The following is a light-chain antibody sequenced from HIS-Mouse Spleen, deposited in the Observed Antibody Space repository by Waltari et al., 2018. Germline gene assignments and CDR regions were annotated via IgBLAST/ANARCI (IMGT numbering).Light chain of an antibody. V-gene: IGLV2-11*01. J-gene: IGLJ1*01. CDR2: DVS. CDR1: SSDVGGYNY. Sequence: QSAPTQPRSVSGSPGQSVTISCTGTSSDVGGYNYVSWYQQHPGEAPKLMIYDVSKRPSGVPDRFSGSKSGNTASLTISGLQAEDEADYYCCSYAGSYSYVFGTGTKVTVL. CDR3: CSYAGSYSYV.